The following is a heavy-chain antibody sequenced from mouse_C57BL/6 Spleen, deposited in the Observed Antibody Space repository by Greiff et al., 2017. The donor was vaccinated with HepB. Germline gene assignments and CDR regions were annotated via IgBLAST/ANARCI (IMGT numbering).Heavy chain of an antibody. CDR2: IDPEVGDT. CDR3: TTAGPY. CDR1: GSTLKTSF. Sequence: VQLQQSGAGLLRPGASVKFSCQASGSTLKTSFMPWVKQRPDRGLGWIGRIDPEVGDTEYAPKFQGKATMTADQSSNTAYLQLSSLTSEDTAVYYCTTAGPYWGQGTLVTVSA. V-gene: IGHV14-1*01. J-gene: IGHJ3*01.